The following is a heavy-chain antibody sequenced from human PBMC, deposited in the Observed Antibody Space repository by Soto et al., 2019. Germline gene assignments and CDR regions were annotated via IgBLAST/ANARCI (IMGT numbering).Heavy chain of an antibody. CDR1: GGTFSSYT. J-gene: IGHJ6*03. CDR2: IIPILGIA. CDR3: AGITGTTSHSYYMEV. Sequence: GASVKVSCKASGGTFSSYTISWVRQAPGQGLEWMGRIIPILGIANYAQKFQGRVTITADKSTSTAYMELSSLRSEDTAVYYCAGITGTTSHSYYMEVWGKGTTVTVSS. V-gene: IGHV1-69*02. D-gene: IGHD1-7*01.